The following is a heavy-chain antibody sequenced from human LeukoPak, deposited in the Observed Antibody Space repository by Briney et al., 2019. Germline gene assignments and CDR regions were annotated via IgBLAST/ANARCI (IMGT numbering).Heavy chain of an antibody. CDR3: ARVITMVRGVIDI. CDR2: IKQDGSEK. V-gene: IGHV3-7*03. Sequence: AXGFTFSSYWMSWVRQAPGKGLEWVANIKQDGSEKYYVDSVKGRFTISRDNAKNSLYLQMTSLRAEDTAVYYCARVITMVRGVIDIWGQGTMVTVSS. D-gene: IGHD3-10*01. J-gene: IGHJ3*02. CDR1: GFTFSSYW.